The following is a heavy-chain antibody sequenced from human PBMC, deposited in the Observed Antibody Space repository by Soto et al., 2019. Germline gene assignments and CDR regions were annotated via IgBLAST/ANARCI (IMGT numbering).Heavy chain of an antibody. V-gene: IGHV3-15*01. CDR3: TTGLHCSSTNCYEGAYYYYMDV. J-gene: IGHJ6*03. Sequence: EVQLVESGGGLVKPGGSLRLSCAASGFTFSNAWMSWVRQAPGKGLEWVGRIKSKTDGGTTDYAAPVKGRFTISRDDPRNTMYLQMSSLKTEDKAVYYCTTGLHCSSTNCYEGAYYYYMDVWGKGTTVTVSS. D-gene: IGHD2-2*01. CDR2: IKSKTDGGTT. CDR1: GFTFSNAW.